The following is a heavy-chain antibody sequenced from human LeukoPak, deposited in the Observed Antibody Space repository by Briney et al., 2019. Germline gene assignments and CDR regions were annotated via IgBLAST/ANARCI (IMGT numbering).Heavy chain of an antibody. CDR3: AKGLYGSDMDV. D-gene: IGHD3-10*01. CDR2: ISWNSGSI. CDR1: GFTFHDYA. V-gene: IGHV3-9*01. J-gene: IGHJ6*02. Sequence: PGGSLRLSCAASGFTFHDYAMHWVRQAPGKGLEWVSGISWNSGSIGYADSVKGRFTISRDNAKNSLYLQMNSLRAEDTALYYRAKGLYGSDMDVWGQGTTVTVSS.